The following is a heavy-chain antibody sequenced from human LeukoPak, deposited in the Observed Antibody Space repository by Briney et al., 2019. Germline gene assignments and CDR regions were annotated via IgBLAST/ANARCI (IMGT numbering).Heavy chain of an antibody. Sequence: SETLSLTCTVSGGSISSGSYYWGYIRQPPQKGLEWIGSVYYSGSTYYNPSLKSRVTISIDTSKNQFSLKLSSVTAADTAVYYCARQGLWELPTFDSWGQGTLVSVSS. CDR2: VYYSGST. CDR1: GGSISSGSYY. V-gene: IGHV4-39*01. CDR3: ARQGLWELPTFDS. D-gene: IGHD1-26*01. J-gene: IGHJ4*02.